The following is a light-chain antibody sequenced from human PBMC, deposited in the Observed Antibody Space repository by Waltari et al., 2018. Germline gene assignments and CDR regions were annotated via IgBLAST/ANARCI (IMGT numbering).Light chain of an antibody. CDR3: QQRRNWPLT. J-gene: IGKJ4*01. V-gene: IGKV3-11*01. CDR1: PSVSYY. CDR2: DTS. Sequence: EIVLTPSPATLSLSPGARATLSCRASPSVSYYLAWYQQRPGQAPRLLIYDTSHRATGIPDRFSGSGSETDFTLTISSLEPEDFAVYYCQQRRNWPLTFGGGTKVEIK.